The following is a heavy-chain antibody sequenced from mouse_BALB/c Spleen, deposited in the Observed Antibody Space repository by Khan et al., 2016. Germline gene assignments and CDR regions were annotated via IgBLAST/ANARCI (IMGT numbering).Heavy chain of an antibody. D-gene: IGHD1-1*01. V-gene: IGHV1-20*02. CDR2: INPYNGDT. CDR1: GYSFTGYF. CDR3: ARRDYGSSYDAMDY. J-gene: IGHJ4*01. Sequence: VQLQQSGPELVKPGASVKISCKASGYSFTGYFMNWVMQSHGKSLEWIGRINPYNGDTFYNQKFKGKATLTVDKSSSTAHMELRSLASEDSAVYYCARRDYGSSYDAMDYWGQGTSVTVSS.